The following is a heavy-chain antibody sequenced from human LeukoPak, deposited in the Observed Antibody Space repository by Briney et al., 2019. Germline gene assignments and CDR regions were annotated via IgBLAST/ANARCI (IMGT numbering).Heavy chain of an antibody. D-gene: IGHD4-17*01. CDR1: GFTFSSYW. J-gene: IGHJ6*02. V-gene: IGHV3-7*01. Sequence: PGGSLRLSCAASGFTFSSYWMSWVRQAPGKGLEWVANMKQDGSEKYYVDSVKGRFTISRDNAKNSLYLQTNSLRAEDTAVYYCARDQTVTTDYYYYYGMDVWGQGTTVTVSS. CDR2: MKQDGSEK. CDR3: ARDQTVTTDYYYYYGMDV.